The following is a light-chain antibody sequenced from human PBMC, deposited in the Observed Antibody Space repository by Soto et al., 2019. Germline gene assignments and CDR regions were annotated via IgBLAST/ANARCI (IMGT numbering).Light chain of an antibody. CDR1: SGHSSYA. J-gene: IGLJ2*01. Sequence: QPVLTQSPSASASLGASVKLTCTLSSGHSSYAIAWHQQQPEKGPRYLMKLNNDGSHTKGDGIPDRFSGSSSGTERYLTISSLQFEDEADYYCQTWGTGPIFGGGTQLTVL. V-gene: IGLV4-69*01. CDR3: QTWGTGPI. CDR2: LNNDGSH.